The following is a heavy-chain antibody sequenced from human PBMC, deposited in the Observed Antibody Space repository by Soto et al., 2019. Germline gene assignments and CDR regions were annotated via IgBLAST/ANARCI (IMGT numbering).Heavy chain of an antibody. V-gene: IGHV4-61*01. CDR3: ARDRCSSTSCYTGYYYGMDV. CDR2: IYYSGTT. D-gene: IGHD2-2*02. Sequence: PSETLSLTCTVSGASVSSGSYYWSWIRQPPGKGLEWIGYIYYSGTTNYSPSLKSRVTISVDTSKNQFSLKLSSVTAADTAVYYCARDRCSSTSCYTGYYYGMDVWGQGTTVTVS. CDR1: GASVSSGSYY. J-gene: IGHJ6*02.